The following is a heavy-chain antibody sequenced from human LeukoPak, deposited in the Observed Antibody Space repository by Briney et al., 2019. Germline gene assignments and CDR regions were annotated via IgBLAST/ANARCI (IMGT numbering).Heavy chain of an antibody. D-gene: IGHD2-15*01. Sequence: LETLSLTCTVSVGSISSYYWSWIRQPPGKGLEWIGYIYYSGSTNYNPSLKSRVTISVDTSKNQFSLKLSSVTAADTAVYYCARGGAYYYGMDVWGQGTRSPSP. J-gene: IGHJ6*02. CDR3: ARGGAYYYGMDV. CDR1: VGSISSYY. CDR2: IYYSGST. V-gene: IGHV4-59*01.